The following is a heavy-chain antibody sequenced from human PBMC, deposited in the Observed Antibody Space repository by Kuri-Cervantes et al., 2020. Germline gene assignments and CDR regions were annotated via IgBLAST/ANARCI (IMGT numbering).Heavy chain of an antibody. CDR2: IYYSGST. Sequence: SETLSLTCTVSGGSVSSGGYLWSWIRQPPGKGLEWIGNIYYSGSTNYKSSLKSRVTISVDTSKNQFSLKLSSVTAADTAVYYCARASVDDYGDHQPPYNWFDPWGQGTLVTVSS. J-gene: IGHJ5*02. D-gene: IGHD4-17*01. V-gene: IGHV4-61*08. CDR3: ARASVDDYGDHQPPYNWFDP. CDR1: GGSVSSGGYL.